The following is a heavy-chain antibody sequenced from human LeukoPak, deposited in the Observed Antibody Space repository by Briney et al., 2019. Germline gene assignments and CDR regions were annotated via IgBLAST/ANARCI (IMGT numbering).Heavy chain of an antibody. D-gene: IGHD3-10*01. CDR1: GFTLSNAW. J-gene: IGHJ4*02. CDR3: AKDDAWLRFGE. V-gene: IGHV3-23*01. Sequence: GGSLRLSCAASGFTLSNAWMNWVRQAPGKGLEWVSGISPRGDIKYYADSVKGRFSISRDNSRNTLYLEVSSLTAEDAAVYYCAKDDAWLRFGEWSQGTLVTVSS. CDR2: ISPRGDIK.